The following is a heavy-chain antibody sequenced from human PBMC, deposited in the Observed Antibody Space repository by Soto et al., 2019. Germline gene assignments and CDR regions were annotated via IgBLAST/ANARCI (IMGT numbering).Heavy chain of an antibody. CDR3: AREGGMSVLAAASPTNWFDP. CDR2: IFYSGST. CDR1: GGSINSGDYC. D-gene: IGHD6-13*01. V-gene: IGHV4-30-4*01. Sequence: QVQLQESGPGLVKPSQTLSLTCTVSGGSINSGDYCWSWIRQPPGKGLEWIGNIFYSGSTDYNPSLRSRVTISVDTSKNQFSLNLTSVTAADTAVYYCAREGGMSVLAAASPTNWFDPWGQGTLVTVSS. J-gene: IGHJ5*02.